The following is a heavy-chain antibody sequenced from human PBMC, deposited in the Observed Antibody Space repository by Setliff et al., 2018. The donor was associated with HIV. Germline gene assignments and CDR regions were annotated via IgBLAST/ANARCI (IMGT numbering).Heavy chain of an antibody. CDR1: GGSFSGYS. D-gene: IGHD2-2*01. J-gene: IGHJ6*03. Sequence: PSETLSLTCAVYGGSFSGYSWNWIRQPPGKGLEWIGEINYSGGTNYNPSLESRVTISVDTSKNQLSLRPTSVTAADTAVYYCARGSDCDTTTCGDYYYMDVWGIGTTVTVSS. V-gene: IGHV4-34*01. CDR3: ARGSDCDTTTCGDYYYMDV. CDR2: INYSGGT.